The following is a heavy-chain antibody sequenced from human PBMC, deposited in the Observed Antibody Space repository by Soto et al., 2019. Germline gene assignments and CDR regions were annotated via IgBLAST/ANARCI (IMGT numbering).Heavy chain of an antibody. V-gene: IGHV3-30*03. J-gene: IGHJ4*02. CDR2: IGFDGNYK. D-gene: IGHD3-22*01. CDR3: ARAPYYYDSSGYWAY. Sequence: PVVSLRLSFSPSGFPFRSYSMHCVRQDPGEGLEWLAVIGFDGNYKYHADSVKGRFTISRDNSKNTLFLQMNSLRDEDTAVYYCARAPYYYDSSGYWAYWGQGT. CDR1: GFPFRSYS.